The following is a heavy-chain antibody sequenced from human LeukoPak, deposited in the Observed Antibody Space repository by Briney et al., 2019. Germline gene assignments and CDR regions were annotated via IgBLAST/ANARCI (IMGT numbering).Heavy chain of an antibody. D-gene: IGHD2-15*01. CDR2: IYYSGST. CDR3: ARVSEYCSGGSCYSPKIFDY. J-gene: IGHJ4*02. V-gene: IGHV4-59*12. Sequence: SETLSLICTVSGGSITNYYWSWIRQPPGKGLEWIGYIYYSGSTKYKSSLKSRVTISVDTSKNQFSLKLSSVTAADTAVYYCARVSEYCSGGSCYSPKIFDYWGQGTLVTVSS. CDR1: GGSITNYY.